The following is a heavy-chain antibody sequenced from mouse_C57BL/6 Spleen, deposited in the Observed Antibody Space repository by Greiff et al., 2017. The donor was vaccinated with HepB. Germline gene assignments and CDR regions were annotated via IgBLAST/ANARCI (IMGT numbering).Heavy chain of an antibody. CDR3: TAQGYAMDY. V-gene: IGHV1-15*01. CDR1: GYTFTDYE. J-gene: IGHJ4*01. Sequence: VQLVESGAELVRPGASVTLSCKASGYTFTDYEMHWVKQTPVHGLEWIGAIDTETGGTAYNQKFKGKAILTADKSSSTAYMELRSLTSEDAAVYYLTAQGYAMDYWGQGTSVTVSS. D-gene: IGHD3-2*02. CDR2: IDTETGGT.